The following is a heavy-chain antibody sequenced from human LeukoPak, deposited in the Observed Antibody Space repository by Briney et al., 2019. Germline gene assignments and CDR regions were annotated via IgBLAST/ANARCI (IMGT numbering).Heavy chain of an antibody. V-gene: IGHV1-69*05. Sequence: ASVKVSCKASGGTFSSYAISWVRQAPGQRLEWMGRIIPIFGTANYAQKFQGRVTITTDESTSTAYMELSSLRSEDTAVYYCARGDSYGYQYRFDYWGQGTLVTVSS. CDR1: GGTFSSYA. CDR2: IIPIFGTA. D-gene: IGHD5-18*01. CDR3: ARGDSYGYQYRFDY. J-gene: IGHJ4*02.